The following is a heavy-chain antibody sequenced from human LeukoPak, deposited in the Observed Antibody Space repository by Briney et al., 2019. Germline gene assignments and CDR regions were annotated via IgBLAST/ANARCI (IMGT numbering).Heavy chain of an antibody. CDR2: ISRSSSTI. CDR1: GFTFSSYE. D-gene: IGHD6-13*01. Sequence: GGSLRLSCAASGFTFSSYEMNWVRQAPGKGLEWISYISRSSSTIYYADSVKGRFTISRDNAKNSLYLQMNSLRAEDTAVYYCAREAHSSSWYGYWGQGTLVTVSS. CDR3: AREAHSSSWYGY. J-gene: IGHJ4*02. V-gene: IGHV3-48*01.